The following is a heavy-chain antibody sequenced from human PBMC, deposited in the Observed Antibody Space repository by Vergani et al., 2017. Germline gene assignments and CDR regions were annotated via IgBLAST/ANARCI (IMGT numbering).Heavy chain of an antibody. V-gene: IGHV5-51*01. D-gene: IGHD6-13*01. CDR2: VYARDSIT. Sequence: EVQLVQSCAEVKKPGESLKISCEGSGYTFTDYWVGWVRQKPGKGLEWMGVVYARDSITRYSLSFEGQVTISADKSINTAYLQWSSLSASDTAMYYCARHTMSSSWSSFDHWGQGTMVTVSS. J-gene: IGHJ4*02. CDR1: GYTFTDYW. CDR3: ARHTMSSSWSSFDH.